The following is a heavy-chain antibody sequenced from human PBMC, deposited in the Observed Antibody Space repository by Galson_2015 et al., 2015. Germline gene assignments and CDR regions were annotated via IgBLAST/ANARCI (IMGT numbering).Heavy chain of an antibody. V-gene: IGHV1-69*13. D-gene: IGHD3-22*01. CDR2: IIPIFGTA. CDR1: GGTFSSYA. J-gene: IGHJ3*02. CDR3: ARDLGRSYYDSSGYYNPTLLDAFEI. Sequence: SVKVSCKASGGTFSSYAISWVRQAPGQGLEWMGGIIPIFGTANYAKKFQGRVTITADESTSIAYMELSSLRSEDTAVYYCARDLGRSYYDSSGYYNPTLLDAFEIWGQGTMVTVSS.